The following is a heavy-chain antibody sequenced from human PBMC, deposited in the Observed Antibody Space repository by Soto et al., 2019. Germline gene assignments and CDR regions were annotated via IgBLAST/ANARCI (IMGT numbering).Heavy chain of an antibody. CDR2: ISSSSSTI. CDR3: ARRYCSGGSCHLDY. CDR1: GFTFSSYS. D-gene: IGHD2-15*01. Sequence: GGSLRLSCAASGFTFSSYSMNWVRQAPGKGLEWVSYISSSSSTIYYADSVKGRSTISRDNAKNSLYLQMNSLRAEDTAVYYCARRYCSGGSCHLDYWGQGTLVTVSS. J-gene: IGHJ4*02. V-gene: IGHV3-48*01.